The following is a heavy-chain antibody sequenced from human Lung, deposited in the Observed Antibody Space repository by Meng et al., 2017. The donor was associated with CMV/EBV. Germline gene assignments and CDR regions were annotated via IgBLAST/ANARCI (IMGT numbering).Heavy chain of an antibody. V-gene: IGHV1-46*01. CDR1: GYTFTSYY. CDR2: INPNGGST. D-gene: IGHD6-19*01. J-gene: IGHJ4*02. CDR3: ARGSSGWTYYFDY. Sequence: ASXXVSXKASGYTFTSYYMHWVRQAPGQGLEWMGIINPNGGSTSYAQKFQGRVTMTRDTSTSTVYMELSSLRSEDTAVYYCARGSSGWTYYFDYLGQGTLVTVSS.